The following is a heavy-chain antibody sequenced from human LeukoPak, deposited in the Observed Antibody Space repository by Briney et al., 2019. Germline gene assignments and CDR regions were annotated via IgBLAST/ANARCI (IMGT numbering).Heavy chain of an antibody. CDR2: ISSNGGST. CDR1: GFTFSSYA. Sequence: GGSLRLSCAASGFTFSSYAMHWVLQAPGKGLEYVSAISSNGGSTYYANSVKGRFTISRDNSKNTLYLQMGSLRAEDMAVYYCASNRVSSTSLDVGRSFDYWGQGTLVTVSS. D-gene: IGHD2-2*01. V-gene: IGHV3-64*01. J-gene: IGHJ4*02. CDR3: ASNRVSSTSLDVGRSFDY.